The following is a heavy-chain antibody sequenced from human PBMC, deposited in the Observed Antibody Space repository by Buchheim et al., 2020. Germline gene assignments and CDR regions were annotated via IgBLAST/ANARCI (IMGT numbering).Heavy chain of an antibody. CDR1: GFTFSSYG. J-gene: IGHJ3*01. D-gene: IGHD2-15*01. Sequence: QVQLVESGGGVVQPGRSLRLSCAASGFTFSSYGMHWVRQAPGKGLEWVAVIWYDGSNKYYADSVKGRFTISRDNSKNKLYLQMNSLRAEDTAVYYCAREPSNCSGGSCYALQSWGQGT. CDR2: IWYDGSNK. CDR3: AREPSNCSGGSCYALQS. V-gene: IGHV3-33*01.